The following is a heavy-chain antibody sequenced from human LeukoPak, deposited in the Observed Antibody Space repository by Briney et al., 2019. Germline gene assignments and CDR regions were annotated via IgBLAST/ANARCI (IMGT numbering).Heavy chain of an antibody. Sequence: GGSLRLSCAASGFTFSSYAVSWVRQAPGKGLEWVSAISGSGGSTYYADSVKGRFTISRDNSKNTLYLQMNSLRAEDTAVYYCASATSDYDFWSGYYNPRYYYGMDVWGQGTTVTVSS. CDR1: GFTFSSYA. D-gene: IGHD3-3*01. J-gene: IGHJ6*02. CDR3: ASATSDYDFWSGYYNPRYYYGMDV. CDR2: ISGSGGST. V-gene: IGHV3-23*01.